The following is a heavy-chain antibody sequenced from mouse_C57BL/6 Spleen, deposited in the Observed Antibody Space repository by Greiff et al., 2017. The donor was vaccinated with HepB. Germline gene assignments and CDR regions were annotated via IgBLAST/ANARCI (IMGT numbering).Heavy chain of an antibody. J-gene: IGHJ2*01. CDR2: IDPSDSYT. V-gene: IGHV1-50*01. CDR1: GYTFTSYW. D-gene: IGHD1-1*01. CDR3: ARCYYGSSYVYFDY. Sequence: QVQLQQPGAELVKPGASVKLSCKASGYTFTSYWMQWVKQRPGQGLEWIGEIDPSDSYTNYNQKFKGKATLTVDTYSSTAYMQLNSLTSEDSAVYYCARCYYGSSYVYFDYWGQGTTLTVSS.